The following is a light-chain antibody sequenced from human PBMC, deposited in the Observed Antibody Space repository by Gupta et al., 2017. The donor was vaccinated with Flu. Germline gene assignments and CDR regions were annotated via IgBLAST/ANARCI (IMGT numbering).Light chain of an antibody. Sequence: ATLSLSPGDRAILSCRASQSVNIYLAWYKQKPGQPPRLLMFDASKRAAGIPDRFSGSGSGTDVTLTISTREPEDFAVYYCQQRSGLPMYTFGQGTKLE. V-gene: IGKV3-11*01. CDR2: DAS. CDR3: QQRSGLPMYT. J-gene: IGKJ2*01. CDR1: QSVNIY.